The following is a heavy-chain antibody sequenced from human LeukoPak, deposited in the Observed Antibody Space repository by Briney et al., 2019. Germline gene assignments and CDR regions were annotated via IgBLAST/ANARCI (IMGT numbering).Heavy chain of an antibody. CDR1: GFAFSSYA. Sequence: GGSLRLSCPASGFAFSSYAMSWVRQAPGKGLEWVSGISDSGGRTYYADSVKGRFTISRDNTKNTLYLQMNSLRAEDTAVYYCAKDYGPHGPLYYFDYWGQGTLVTVSS. D-gene: IGHD2-15*01. CDR3: AKDYGPHGPLYYFDY. J-gene: IGHJ4*02. V-gene: IGHV3-23*01. CDR2: ISDSGGRT.